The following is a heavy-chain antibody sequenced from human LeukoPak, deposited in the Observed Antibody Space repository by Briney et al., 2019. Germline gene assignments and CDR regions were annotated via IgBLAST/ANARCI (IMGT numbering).Heavy chain of an antibody. V-gene: IGHV3-33*01. J-gene: IGHJ4*02. D-gene: IGHD2-21*02. Sequence: GGSLRLSGATSGLTFNRFGMHGVRKAPGKGLEWGAVIWYDGSNKDYADSVKGRFTISRDNSKNTLYLQMSGLRAEDTAVYYCATSAHIEVGTAPPPDYWGQGTLVTVTS. CDR3: ATSAHIEVGTAPPPDY. CDR2: IWYDGSNK. CDR1: GLTFNRFG.